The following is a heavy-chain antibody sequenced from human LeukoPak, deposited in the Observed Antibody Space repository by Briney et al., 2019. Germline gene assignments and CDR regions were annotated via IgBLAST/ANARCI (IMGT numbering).Heavy chain of an antibody. CDR2: INHSGST. D-gene: IGHD3-9*01. V-gene: IGHV4-34*01. Sequence: LRLSCAASGFTFSSYSMNWVRQPPGKGLEWIGEINHSGSTNYNPSLKSRLTISVDTSKNQFSLKLSSVTAADSAVYYCARGDGFEDFDYWGEGTLVTVSS. J-gene: IGHJ4*02. CDR3: ARGDGFEDFDY. CDR1: GFTFSSYS.